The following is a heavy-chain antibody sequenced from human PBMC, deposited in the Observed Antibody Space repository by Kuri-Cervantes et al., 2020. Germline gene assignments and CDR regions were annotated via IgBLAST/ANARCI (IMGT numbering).Heavy chain of an antibody. CDR2: ISYDGSNK. D-gene: IGHD3-22*01. V-gene: IGHV3-30*01. CDR3: TTDLPYYYDRDAFDI. Sequence: GGSLRLSCAASGFTFSTYAVHWVRQAPGKGLEWVAVISYDGSNKYYADSVKGRFTISRDNSKNTLYLQMNSLRAEDTAVYYCTTDLPYYYDRDAFDIWGQGTMVTVSS. CDR1: GFTFSTYA. J-gene: IGHJ3*02.